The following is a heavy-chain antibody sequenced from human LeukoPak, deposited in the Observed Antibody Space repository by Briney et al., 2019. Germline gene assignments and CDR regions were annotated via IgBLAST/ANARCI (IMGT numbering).Heavy chain of an antibody. CDR3: ATDWRVGAKGHFDY. CDR2: ISAYNGNT. D-gene: IGHD1-26*01. Sequence: ASVKVSCKASGYTFTSYAMNWVRQAPGQGLEWMGCISAYNGNTNYAQKLQGRVTMTTDTSTSTAYMELRSLRSDDTAVYYCATDWRVGAKGHFDYWGQGTLVTVSS. J-gene: IGHJ4*02. V-gene: IGHV1-18*01. CDR1: GYTFTSYA.